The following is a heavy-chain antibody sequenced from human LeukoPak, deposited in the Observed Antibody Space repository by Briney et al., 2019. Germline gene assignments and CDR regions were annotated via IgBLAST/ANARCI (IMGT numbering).Heavy chain of an antibody. J-gene: IGHJ4*02. CDR1: GGTFSSYA. CDR3: ASAIETDYGDYGERFDY. Sequence: SVKVSCKASGGTFSSYAISWVRQAPGQGLEWMGGIIPIFGTANYAQKFQGRVTITADKSTSTAYMELSSLRSEDTAVYYCASAIETDYGDYGERFDYWGQGTLVTVSS. D-gene: IGHD4-17*01. V-gene: IGHV1-69*06. CDR2: IIPIFGTA.